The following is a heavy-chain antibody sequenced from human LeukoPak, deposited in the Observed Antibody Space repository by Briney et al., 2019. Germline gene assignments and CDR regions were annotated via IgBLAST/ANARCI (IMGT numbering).Heavy chain of an antibody. CDR3: ARDALAGCSGGSCYSNYFDY. J-gene: IGHJ4*02. D-gene: IGHD2-15*01. V-gene: IGHV4-4*02. Sequence: SETLSLTCAVSGGSISSSNWWSWVRPPPGKGLEWIGEIYHSGSTNYNPSLKSLVTISVDKSKNQFSLKLSSVTAADTAVYYCARDALAGCSGGSCYSNYFDYWGQGTLVTVSS. CDR1: GGSISSSNW. CDR2: IYHSGST.